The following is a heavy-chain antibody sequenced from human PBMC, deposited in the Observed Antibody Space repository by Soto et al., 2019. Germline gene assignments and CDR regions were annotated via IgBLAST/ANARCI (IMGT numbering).Heavy chain of an antibody. V-gene: IGHV1-46*01. D-gene: IGHD2-8*01. CDR1: GYTFTSYY. J-gene: IGHJ6*02. CDR3: ARDGLMVYAIHAHQGYNGMDV. Sequence: ASVKVSCKASGYTFTSYYMHWVRQAPGQGLEWMGIINPSGGSTSYAQKFQGRVTMTRDTSTSTVYMELSSLRSEDTAVYYCARDGLMVYAIHAHQGYNGMDVWGQGTTVTVSS. CDR2: INPSGGST.